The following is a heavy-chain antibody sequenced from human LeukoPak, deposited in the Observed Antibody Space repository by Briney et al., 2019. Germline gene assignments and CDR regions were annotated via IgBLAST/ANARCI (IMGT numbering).Heavy chain of an antibody. CDR2: ISSNGGST. D-gene: IGHD6-6*01. CDR3: AKAGAQYSSSAGTVDY. V-gene: IGHV3-64*01. J-gene: IGHJ4*02. CDR1: GFTFSSYA. Sequence: GGSLRLSCAASGFTFSSYAMHWVRQAPGKGLEYVTAISSNGGSTYYANSVKGRFSISRANSKNTLYLQMGSLRAEDTAVYYCAKAGAQYSSSAGTVDYWGQGTLVTVSS.